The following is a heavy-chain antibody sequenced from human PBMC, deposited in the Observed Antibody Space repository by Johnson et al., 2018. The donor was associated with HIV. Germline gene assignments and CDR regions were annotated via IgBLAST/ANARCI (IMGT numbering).Heavy chain of an antibody. CDR3: ARDQGGNHNAFDI. CDR1: GFIFSSYA. D-gene: IGHD1-14*01. CDR2: ISYDGSNK. V-gene: IGHV3-30-3*01. J-gene: IGHJ3*02. Sequence: QVQLVESGGGVVQPGRSLRLSCAASGFIFSSYAMHWVRQAPGKGLEWVGLISYDGSNKYYADSVKGRFTISRDNSKNTLYLQMNSLRAEDTAVYYCARDQGGNHNAFDIWGQGTMVTVSS.